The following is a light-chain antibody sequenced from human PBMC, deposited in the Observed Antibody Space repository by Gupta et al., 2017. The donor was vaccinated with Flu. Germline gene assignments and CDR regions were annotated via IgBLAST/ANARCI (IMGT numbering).Light chain of an antibody. CDR2: GAS. CDR1: QSVGSNY. J-gene: IGKJ4*01. V-gene: IGKV3-20*01. CDR3: QRDGTSPIT. Sequence: EIVLTQSPGALSLSPGERATLSCRASQSVGSNYLAWYQQKPGQAPSLLIYGASSRATGIPDSFSGSASGTDFTLTISILDPEDFAVYYCQRDGTSPITFGGGTKVEIK.